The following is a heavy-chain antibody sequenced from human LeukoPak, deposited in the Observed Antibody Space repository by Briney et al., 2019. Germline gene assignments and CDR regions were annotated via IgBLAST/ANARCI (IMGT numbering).Heavy chain of an antibody. CDR2: ISADGGST. J-gene: IGHJ4*02. Sequence: GGSLRLSCVASGLTFHDYAMHRVRQAPGKGLEWVSLISADGGSTFYADSVRGRFSISRDNSKNSLYLQMNSLRTEDTAMYYCAKESGKFDYWGQGTLVAVSS. CDR3: AKESGKFDY. V-gene: IGHV3-43*02. CDR1: GLTFHDYA.